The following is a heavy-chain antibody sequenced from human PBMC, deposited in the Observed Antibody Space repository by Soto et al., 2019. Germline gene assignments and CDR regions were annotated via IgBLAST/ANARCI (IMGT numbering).Heavy chain of an antibody. V-gene: IGHV3-30-3*01. D-gene: IGHD6-19*01. Sequence: QVQLVESGGGVVQPGRSLRLSCAASGFTFSSYAMHWVRQAPGKGLEWVAVISYDGSNKYYADSVKGRFTISRDNSKNXXYLQMNSLRAEDTAVYYCARAVLTSRSSGWDHFDYWGQGTLVTVSS. CDR1: GFTFSSYA. CDR2: ISYDGSNK. CDR3: ARAVLTSRSSGWDHFDY. J-gene: IGHJ4*02.